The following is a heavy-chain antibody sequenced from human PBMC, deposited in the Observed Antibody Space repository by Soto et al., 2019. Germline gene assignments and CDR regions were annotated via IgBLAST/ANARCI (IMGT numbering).Heavy chain of an antibody. J-gene: IGHJ4*02. CDR2: ISSSSSTI. CDR1: GFTFSSYS. V-gene: IGHV3-48*01. D-gene: IGHD2-2*01. CDR3: ARDSEGYCSSTSCYEGAFDY. Sequence: EVQLVESGGGLVQPGGSLRLSCAASGFTFSSYSRNWVRQAPGKGLEWVSYISSSSSTIYYADSVKGRFTISRDNAKNSLYLQMNSLRAEDTAVYYCARDSEGYCSSTSCYEGAFDYWGQGTLVTVSS.